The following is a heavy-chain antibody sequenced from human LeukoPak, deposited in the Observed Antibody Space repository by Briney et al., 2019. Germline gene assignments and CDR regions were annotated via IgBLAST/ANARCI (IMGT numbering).Heavy chain of an antibody. V-gene: IGHV5-51*01. J-gene: IGHJ6*02. CDR2: IYPGDSDT. Sequence: GESLKISCKGSGYSFTSYWIGWVRQMPGKGLEWMGIIYPGDSDTRYSLSFQGQVTISADKSISTAYLQWSSLKASDTAMYYCARHRPGNYDILTGYAGYYYYGMDVWGQGTTVTVSS. CDR3: ARHRPGNYDILTGYAGYYYYGMDV. CDR1: GYSFTSYW. D-gene: IGHD3-9*01.